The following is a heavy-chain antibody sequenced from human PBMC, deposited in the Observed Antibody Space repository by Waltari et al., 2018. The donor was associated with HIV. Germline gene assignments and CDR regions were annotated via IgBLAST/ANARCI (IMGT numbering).Heavy chain of an antibody. CDR2: IKPDGTDA. Sequence: EVQLVESGGGLVQPGGSLRLSCAASGFTFTTSWVHWVRQAPGKGLVWVARIKPDGTDARYAGSVKGRFTISRDNAKNTVYLQVNSLRGEYTSVYYCARGKDCGGGTCDGYHYYGMDVWGQGTTVTVSS. V-gene: IGHV3-74*01. CDR1: GFTFTTSW. CDR3: ARGKDCGGGTCDGYHYYGMDV. J-gene: IGHJ6*02. D-gene: IGHD2-15*01.